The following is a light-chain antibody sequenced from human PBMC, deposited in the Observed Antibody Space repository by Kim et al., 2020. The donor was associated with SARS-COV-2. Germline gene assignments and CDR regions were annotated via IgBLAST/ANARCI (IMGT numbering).Light chain of an antibody. J-gene: IGKJ1*01. Sequence: AIRMTQSPSSLSASTGDRVTITCRASQGISSYLAWYQQKPGKAPKILIYAASTLQSGVPSRFSGSGSGTDFTLTISCLQSEDFATYYCQQYYSYPQTFGQGTKLEI. CDR2: AAS. CDR1: QGISSY. CDR3: QQYYSYPQT. V-gene: IGKV1-8*01.